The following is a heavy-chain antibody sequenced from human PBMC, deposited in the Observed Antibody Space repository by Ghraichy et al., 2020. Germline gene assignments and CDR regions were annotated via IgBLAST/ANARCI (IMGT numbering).Heavy chain of an antibody. CDR1: GFTFSSYW. Sequence: LSLTCAASGFTFSSYWMSWVRQAPGKGLEWVANINQDGSEKYYVDSVKGRFTISRDNAKNSLYLQMNSLRAEDTAVYYCARDNLGASSTWRAFDIWGQGTMVTVSS. D-gene: IGHD6-13*01. V-gene: IGHV3-7*01. J-gene: IGHJ3*02. CDR3: ARDNLGASSTWRAFDI. CDR2: INQDGSEK.